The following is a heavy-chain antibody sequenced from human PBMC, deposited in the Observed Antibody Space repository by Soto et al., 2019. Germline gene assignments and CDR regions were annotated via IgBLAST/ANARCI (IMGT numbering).Heavy chain of an antibody. J-gene: IGHJ6*02. CDR3: ARDKGFGFGWSSSSGMDV. D-gene: IGHD3-10*01. CDR2: ISGYNGNT. CDR1: GYTFSNYG. V-gene: IGHV1-18*01. Sequence: QVQLVQSGVEVKKPGASVKVSCKASGYTFSNYGISWVRQAPGQGLEWMGWISGYNGNTNYAEKLQGRGTMTTDTSTSTAYMELRSLRSDDTAVFYCARDKGFGFGWSSSSGMDVWGQGTTVTVSS.